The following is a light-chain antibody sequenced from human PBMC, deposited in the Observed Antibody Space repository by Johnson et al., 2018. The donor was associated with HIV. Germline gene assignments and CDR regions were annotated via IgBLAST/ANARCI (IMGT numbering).Light chain of an antibody. Sequence: QSVLTQPPSVSAAPGQKVTISCSGSTSNIGNNYVSWYQQLPGTAPKLLIYDNNKRPSGIPDRFSGSKSGPSATLGIAGLPTGDEADYYCGTWDNSLSTGGVFGTGTKVTVL. CDR1: TSNIGNNY. CDR3: GTWDNSLSTGGV. J-gene: IGLJ1*01. V-gene: IGLV1-51*01. CDR2: DNN.